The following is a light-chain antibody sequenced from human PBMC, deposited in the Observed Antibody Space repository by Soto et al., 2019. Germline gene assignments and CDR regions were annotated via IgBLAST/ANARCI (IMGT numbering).Light chain of an antibody. CDR3: QQYGSSPWT. Sequence: EIVLTQSPGTLSLSPGERATLSCRANQSVSSRYLVWFQQRPGQAPRLLIYGASNRATGIPDRFSGSGSGTDFTLTISGLEPEDFAVYYCQQYGSSPWTFGQGTKVDIK. J-gene: IGKJ1*01. CDR2: GAS. V-gene: IGKV3-20*01. CDR1: QSVSSRY.